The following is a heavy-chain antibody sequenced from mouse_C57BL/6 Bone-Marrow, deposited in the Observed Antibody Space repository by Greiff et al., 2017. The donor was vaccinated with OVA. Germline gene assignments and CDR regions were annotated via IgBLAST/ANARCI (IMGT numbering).Heavy chain of an antibody. CDR1: GYTFTDYE. Sequence: QVQLQQSGAELVRPGASVTLSCKASGYTFTDYEMHWVKQTPVHGLEWIGAIDPETGGTAYNQKFKGKAILTADKSSSTAYMELRSLTSEDSAVYYCSYDYHWYFDVWGTGTTVTVSS. CDR2: IDPETGGT. J-gene: IGHJ1*03. D-gene: IGHD2-4*01. CDR3: SYDYHWYFDV. V-gene: IGHV1-15*01.